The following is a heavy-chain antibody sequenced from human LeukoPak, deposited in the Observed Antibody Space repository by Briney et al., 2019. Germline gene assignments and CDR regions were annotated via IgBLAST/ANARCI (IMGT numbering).Heavy chain of an antibody. CDR3: ARHPTHYGIGYGWDPNWFDP. CDR2: IYYSGST. V-gene: IGHV4-39*01. CDR1: GGSISSSSYY. J-gene: IGHJ5*02. D-gene: IGHD4-17*01. Sequence: SETLSLTCTVSGGSISSSSYYWGWIRQPPGKGLEWIGSIYYSGSTYYNPSLKSRVTISVDTSKNQFSLKLSSVTAADTAVYYCARHPTHYGIGYGWDPNWFDPWGQGTLVTVSS.